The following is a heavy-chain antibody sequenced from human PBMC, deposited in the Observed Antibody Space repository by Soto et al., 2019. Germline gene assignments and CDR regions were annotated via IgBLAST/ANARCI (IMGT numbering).Heavy chain of an antibody. D-gene: IGHD4-4*01. Sequence: QVRLVESGGGVVQPGRSRRLSCTASGFSFSSYAMYWFRQPPGKGLEWVAVIAHDGINKHYADSVKGRVTVSRDNSNHALDLLLNRLRGKDTAMYYGARDMYSSNYFVKWFAPWGQGTLVSVSS. J-gene: IGHJ5*02. CDR2: IAHDGINK. CDR3: ARDMYSSNYFVKWFAP. V-gene: IGHV3-30-3*01. CDR1: GFSFSSYA.